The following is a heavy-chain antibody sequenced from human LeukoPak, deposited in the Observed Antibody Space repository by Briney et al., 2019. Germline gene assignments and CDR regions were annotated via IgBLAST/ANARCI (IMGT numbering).Heavy chain of an antibody. V-gene: IGHV4-59*01. Sequence: SGTLSLTCTVSGGSISTYYWSWIRQPPGKGLEWIGYIYYSGSTNYNPSLKSRVTISVDTSKNQFSLKLSSVTAADTAVYYCARVETSYYYMDVWGKGTTVTVSS. CDR2: IYYSGST. J-gene: IGHJ6*03. CDR3: ARVETSYYYMDV. CDR1: GGSISTYY.